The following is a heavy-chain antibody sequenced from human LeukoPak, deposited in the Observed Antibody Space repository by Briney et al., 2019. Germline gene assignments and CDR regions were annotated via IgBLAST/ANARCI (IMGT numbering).Heavy chain of an antibody. D-gene: IGHD5-18*01. V-gene: IGHV3-30*18. Sequence: PGGSLRLSCAASGFTFSSYGMHWVRQAPGKGLEWVAVISYDGSNKYYADSVKGRFTISRDNSKNTLYLQMNSLRAEDTAVYYCAKELSETWIQLWARLFDYWGQGTLVTVSS. CDR1: GFTFSSYG. CDR2: ISYDGSNK. CDR3: AKELSETWIQLWARLFDY. J-gene: IGHJ4*02.